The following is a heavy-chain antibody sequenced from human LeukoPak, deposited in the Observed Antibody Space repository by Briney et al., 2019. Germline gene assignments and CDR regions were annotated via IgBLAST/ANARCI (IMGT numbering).Heavy chain of an antibody. J-gene: IGHJ4*02. CDR3: AGLPRYNSSWYYFDY. V-gene: IGHV4-61*01. CDR1: GGSFRSSSYY. CDR2: IYYSGST. D-gene: IGHD6-13*01. Sequence: SETLSLTCTVSGGSFRSSSYYWSWIRQPPGKGLEWIGYIYYSGSTNYNPSLKSRVTISVDTSKNQFSLKLSSVTAADTAVYYCAGLPRYNSSWYYFDYWGQGTLVTVSS.